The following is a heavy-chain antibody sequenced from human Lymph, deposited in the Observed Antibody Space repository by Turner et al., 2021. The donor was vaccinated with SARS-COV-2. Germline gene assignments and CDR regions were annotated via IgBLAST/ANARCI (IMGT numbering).Heavy chain of an antibody. CDR3: ARHNGGRLDY. CDR2: IWFDGSNK. Sequence: QVQLVESGGGVVQPGRSLRLSCAASDFTFSNSGIHWVRQAPGKGLEWVAVIWFDGSNKYDADSVKGRFTISRDNSKNTLYLQMNSLRAEDTAVYYCARHNGGRLDYWGQGTLVTVSS. J-gene: IGHJ4*02. CDR1: DFTFSNSG. D-gene: IGHD3-16*01. V-gene: IGHV3-33*01.